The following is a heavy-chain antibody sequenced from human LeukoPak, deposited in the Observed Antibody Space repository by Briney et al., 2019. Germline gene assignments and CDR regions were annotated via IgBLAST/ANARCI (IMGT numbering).Heavy chain of an antibody. D-gene: IGHD6-13*01. Sequence: GGSLSLSCAASGFTFSSYEMNWVRPAPGKGLGWVSYISSSGSTIYYADSVKGRFTISRDNAKNSLYLQMNSLRAEDTAVYYCARGAYTAAGSHPSYYYYGMDVWGQGTTVTVSS. V-gene: IGHV3-48*03. CDR1: GFTFSSYE. CDR3: ARGAYTAAGSHPSYYYYGMDV. CDR2: ISSSGSTI. J-gene: IGHJ6*02.